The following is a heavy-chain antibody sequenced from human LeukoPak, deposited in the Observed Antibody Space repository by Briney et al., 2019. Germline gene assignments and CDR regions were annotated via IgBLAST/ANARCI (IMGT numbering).Heavy chain of an antibody. V-gene: IGHV3-30*03. Sequence: GRSLRLSCAASGFTFSSYGMHWVRQAPGKGLEWVAVISYDGSNKYYADSVKGRFTISRDNSKNTLYLQMNSLRAEDTAVYYCARDRDYSTTGYSSSFDYWGQGTLVTVSS. CDR1: GFTFSSYG. CDR3: ARDRDYSTTGYSSSFDY. CDR2: ISYDGSNK. D-gene: IGHD6-13*01. J-gene: IGHJ4*02.